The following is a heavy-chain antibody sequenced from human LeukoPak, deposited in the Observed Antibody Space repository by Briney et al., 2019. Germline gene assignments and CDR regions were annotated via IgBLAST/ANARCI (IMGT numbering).Heavy chain of an antibody. D-gene: IGHD5-12*01. V-gene: IGHV3-48*03. Sequence: GGSLRLSCAASGFTFSSYEMNWVRQAPGKGLEWVSYISSSGSTIYYADSVKGRFTISRDNAKNSLYLQMSSLRAEDTAVYYCARDHGEWGYGYDTFDIWGQGTVVTVSS. CDR1: GFTFSSYE. CDR3: ARDHGEWGYGYDTFDI. J-gene: IGHJ3*02. CDR2: ISSSGSTI.